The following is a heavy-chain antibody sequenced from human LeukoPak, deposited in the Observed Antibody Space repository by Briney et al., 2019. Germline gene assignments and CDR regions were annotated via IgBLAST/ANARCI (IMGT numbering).Heavy chain of an antibody. V-gene: IGHV4-59*01. CDR2: ASDSGTT. D-gene: IGHD3/OR15-3a*01. Sequence: PSETLSLTCTVSGASLNTYSWNWVRQPPGKGLEYLGYASDSGTTNYNPSLKSRVTVSVDSSKSQFSLRVTSVSAADTAVYYCARGLDRGNYYYMDVWGKGTTVIVSS. CDR1: GASLNTYS. J-gene: IGHJ6*03. CDR3: ARGLDRGNYYYMDV.